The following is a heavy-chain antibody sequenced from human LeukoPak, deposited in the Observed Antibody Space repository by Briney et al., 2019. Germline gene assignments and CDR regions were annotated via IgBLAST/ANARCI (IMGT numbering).Heavy chain of an antibody. CDR1: DGSINDSDYS. D-gene: IGHD5-18*01. Sequence: SETLALTCTVSDGSINDSDYSWWWVRQPPGKGLEWIGYVVTTGTTYYNPSLNSRLTISLDVSKNQLSLKLRSVTAADTAVYFCVRGVTRGYIYADWGQGTLVTVSS. CDR2: VVTTGTT. CDR3: VRGVTRGYIYAD. V-gene: IGHV4-30-4*07. J-gene: IGHJ4*02.